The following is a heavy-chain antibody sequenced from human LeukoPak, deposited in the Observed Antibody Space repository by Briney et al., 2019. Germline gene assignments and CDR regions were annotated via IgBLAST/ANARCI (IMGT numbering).Heavy chain of an antibody. V-gene: IGHV4-34*01. CDR3: GGALTGTTLDFF. CDR2: INHSGST. Sequence: PSETLSLTCAVYGGSFSGYYWSWIRQPPGKVLEWIGEINHSGSTNYNPSLKSRVTISVDTSKNQFSLKLSYVTAADTAVYYCGGALTGTTLDFFGGQGTLVTVSS. J-gene: IGHJ4*02. D-gene: IGHD1-7*01. CDR1: GGSFSGYY.